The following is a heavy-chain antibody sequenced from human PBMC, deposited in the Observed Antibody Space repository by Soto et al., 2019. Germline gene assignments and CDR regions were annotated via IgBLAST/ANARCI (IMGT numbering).Heavy chain of an antibody. CDR1: GGTFSSYA. Sequence: GASVKVSCKASGGTFSSYAISWVRQAPGQRLEWMGWINAGNGNTKYSQKFQGRVTITRDTSASTAYMELSSLSSDDTAVYYCARGSSSGWLYWYFDLWGRGTQVTVSS. J-gene: IGHJ2*01. D-gene: IGHD6-19*01. CDR2: INAGNGNT. V-gene: IGHV1-3*01. CDR3: ARGSSSGWLYWYFDL.